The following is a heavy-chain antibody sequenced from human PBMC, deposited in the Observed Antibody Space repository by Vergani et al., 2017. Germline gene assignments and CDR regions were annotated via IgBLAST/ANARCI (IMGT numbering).Heavy chain of an antibody. D-gene: IGHD2-2*01. V-gene: IGHV4-34*01. CDR2: INHSGST. CDR1: GGSFSGYY. Sequence: QVQLQEWGAGLLKTSETLSLTCGVSGGSFSGYYWSWIRQPPGKVLEWIGEINHSGSTNYNPSLKSRVTISVDTSKNQFSLKLSSVTAADTAVYYCARGGIVVEPAARHTALFDYWGQGTLVTVSS. CDR3: ARGGIVVEPAARHTALFDY. J-gene: IGHJ4*02.